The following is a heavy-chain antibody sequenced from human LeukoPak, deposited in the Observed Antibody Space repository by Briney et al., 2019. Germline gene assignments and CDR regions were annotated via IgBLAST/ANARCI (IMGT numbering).Heavy chain of an antibody. Sequence: GGSLRLSCAASGVTFSSYAMSWVRQAPGKGLGGVSAISGSGGSTYYADSVKGGFTISRDNSKNTLYLQMNSLRDEDTAVYYCAKAMYYYDSSGYYPYYFDHWGQGTLVTVSS. V-gene: IGHV3-23*01. D-gene: IGHD3-22*01. CDR3: AKAMYYYDSSGYYPYYFDH. CDR1: GVTFSSYA. J-gene: IGHJ4*02. CDR2: ISGSGGST.